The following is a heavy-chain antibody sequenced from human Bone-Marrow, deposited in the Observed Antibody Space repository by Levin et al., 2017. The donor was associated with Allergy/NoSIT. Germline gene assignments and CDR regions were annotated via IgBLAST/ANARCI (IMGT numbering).Heavy chain of an antibody. Sequence: GESLKISCAASGFSFSSYAMHWVRQAPGKVLDWVAIISYDGSKEEYADFVKGRFTMSRDNSENTIFLQMNSLRTEDTAVYYCARGDGPAVAGAHYWGQGVRVTVSS. CDR1: GFSFSSYA. CDR2: ISYDGSKE. D-gene: IGHD6-19*01. V-gene: IGHV3-30-3*01. CDR3: ARGDGPAVAGAHY. J-gene: IGHJ4*02.